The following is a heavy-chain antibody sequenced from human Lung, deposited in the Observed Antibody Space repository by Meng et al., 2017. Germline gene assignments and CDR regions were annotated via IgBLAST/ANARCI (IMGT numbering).Heavy chain of an antibody. J-gene: IGHJ4*02. Sequence: GGSGGGLVQPGGSLRLSCAAFGFTFSSYWMHWVRQSPGKGLEWISRIVSDGGITTYADSVKGRFTVSRDNAKNTLDLQMNSLGADDTAVYYCARGGVTTDDWGQGTLVTVSS. CDR3: ARGGVTTDD. D-gene: IGHD4-17*01. V-gene: IGHV3-74*01. CDR1: GFTFSSYW. CDR2: IVSDGGIT.